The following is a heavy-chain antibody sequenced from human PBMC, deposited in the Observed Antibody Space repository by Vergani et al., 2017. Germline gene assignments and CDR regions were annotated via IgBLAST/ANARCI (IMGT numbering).Heavy chain of an antibody. Sequence: EVQLVESGGGLVKPGRSLRLSCTASGFTFGDYAMSWFRQAPGKGLEWVGFIRSKAYGGTTEYAASVKGRFTISRDDSKSIAYLQMNSLKTEDTAVYYCTSLHYYGSERVRDYWGQGTLVTVSS. CDR3: TSLHYYGSERVRDY. D-gene: IGHD3-10*01. CDR1: GFTFGDYA. V-gene: IGHV3-49*05. J-gene: IGHJ4*02. CDR2: IRSKAYGGTT.